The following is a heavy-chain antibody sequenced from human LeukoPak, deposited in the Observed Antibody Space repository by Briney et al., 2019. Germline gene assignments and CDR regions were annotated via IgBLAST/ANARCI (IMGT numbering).Heavy chain of an antibody. CDR1: GVTLRNYA. CDR3: AKDRDCSSTGCYVFAN. V-gene: IGHV3-23*01. J-gene: IGHJ4*02. CDR2: ISGDGEST. Sequence: GGSLRLSCAASGVTLRNYAMTWIRQAPGKGLQWVSVISGDGESTYYADSVRGRFTISRDNSKNTMYLQMDNLRAEDTAIYYCAKDRDCSSTGCYVFANWGQGTLVTVSS. D-gene: IGHD2-2*01.